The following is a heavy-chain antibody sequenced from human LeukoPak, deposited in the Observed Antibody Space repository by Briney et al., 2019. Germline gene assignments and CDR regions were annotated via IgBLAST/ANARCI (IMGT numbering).Heavy chain of an antibody. J-gene: IGHJ4*02. CDR2: INHSGST. D-gene: IGHD1-26*01. CDR3: ARGDVGATTSDY. CDR1: GGSLSGYY. V-gene: IGHV4-34*01. Sequence: SETLSLTCAVYGGSLSGYYWSWVRQPPGKGMEWVGEINHSGSTNYNPSLKGRVTISVDTSKKQFSLKLSSVPAADTAVYYCARGDVGATTSDYWGQGTLVTVSS.